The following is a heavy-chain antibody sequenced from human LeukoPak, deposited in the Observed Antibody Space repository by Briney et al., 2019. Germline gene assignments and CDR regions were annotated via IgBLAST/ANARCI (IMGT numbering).Heavy chain of an antibody. CDR1: GGSISSYY. D-gene: IGHD6-19*01. Sequence: PSETLSLTCTVSGGSISSYYWSWIRQPPGKGLEWIGYIYYSGSTKYNPSLKSRVTISVDKSKNQFSLKLSSVTAADTAVYYCARGQPDSSGWYAKDAFDIWGQGTMVTVSS. CDR3: ARGQPDSSGWYAKDAFDI. CDR2: IYYSGST. V-gene: IGHV4-59*12. J-gene: IGHJ3*02.